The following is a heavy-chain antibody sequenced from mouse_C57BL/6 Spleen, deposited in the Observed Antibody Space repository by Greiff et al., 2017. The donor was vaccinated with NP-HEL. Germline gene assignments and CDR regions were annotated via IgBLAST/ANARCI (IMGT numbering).Heavy chain of an antibody. CDR1: GYAFTNYL. Sequence: VQLQQSGAELVRPGTSVKVSCKASGYAFTNYLIEWVKQRPGQGLEWIGVINPGSGGPNYNEKFKGKATLTADKSSSTAYMQLSSLTSEDSAVYFCARSPSWFAYWGQGTLVTVSA. CDR2: INPGSGGP. J-gene: IGHJ3*01. V-gene: IGHV1-54*01. CDR3: ARSPSWFAY.